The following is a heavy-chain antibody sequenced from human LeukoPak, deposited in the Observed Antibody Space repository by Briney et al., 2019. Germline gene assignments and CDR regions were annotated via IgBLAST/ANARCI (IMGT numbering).Heavy chain of an antibody. V-gene: IGHV3-23*01. D-gene: IGHD5-24*01. CDR3: AKDSLDGYGY. CDR1: GFTFTTYA. CDR2: IIGSGGNT. Sequence: GGSLRLSCAASGFTFTTYAMSWVRQAPGKGLEWVSLIIGSGGNTYYADSVKGRFTISRDNSKNTLYLQMNSLRAEDTAVYYCAKDSLDGYGYWGQGTLVTVSS. J-gene: IGHJ4*02.